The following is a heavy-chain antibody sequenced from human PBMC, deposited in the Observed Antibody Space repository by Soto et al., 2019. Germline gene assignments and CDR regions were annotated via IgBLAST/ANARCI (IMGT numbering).Heavy chain of an antibody. J-gene: IGHJ4*02. CDR1: GYTFTSFY. D-gene: IGHD6-6*01. V-gene: IGHV1-46*03. CDR2: VNPNGGST. CDR3: VRGLASGAY. Sequence: GASVKVSCKASGYTFTSFYIHWVRQAPGQGLEWMGIVNPNGGSTNYAQNFKGRITISRDTSTSTVYMDLSSLRSLDTAVYYFVRGLASGAYWGQGTLVTVSS.